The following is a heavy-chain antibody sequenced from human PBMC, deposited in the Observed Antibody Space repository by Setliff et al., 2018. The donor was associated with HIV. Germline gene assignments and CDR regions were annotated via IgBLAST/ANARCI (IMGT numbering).Heavy chain of an antibody. V-gene: IGHV4-39*01. CDR2: IYYSGGT. D-gene: IGHD3-9*01. CDR3: ARRGAYYDILTGYRSHYFDY. CDR1: GGSISSSSYY. Sequence: SETLSLTCTVSGGSISSSSYYWGWIRQPPGKGLEWIGSIYYSGGTYYNPSLKSRVTISVDTSKNQFSLKLSSVTAADTAVYYCARRGAYYDILTGYRSHYFDYWGQGTLVTVSS. J-gene: IGHJ4*02.